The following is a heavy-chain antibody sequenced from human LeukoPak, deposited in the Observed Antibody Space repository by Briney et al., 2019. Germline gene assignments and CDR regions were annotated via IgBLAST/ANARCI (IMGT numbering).Heavy chain of an antibody. CDR2: ISYDGSNK. CDR3: ASPASGSYSIYGFDY. V-gene: IGHV3-30*04. D-gene: IGHD1-26*01. Sequence: PGRSLRLSCAASGFTFSSYAMHWVRQAPGKGLEWVAVISYDGSNKYYADSVKGRFTISRDNSKNTLYLQMNSLRAEDTAVYYCASPASGSYSIYGFDYWGQGTLVTVSS. CDR1: GFTFSSYA. J-gene: IGHJ4*02.